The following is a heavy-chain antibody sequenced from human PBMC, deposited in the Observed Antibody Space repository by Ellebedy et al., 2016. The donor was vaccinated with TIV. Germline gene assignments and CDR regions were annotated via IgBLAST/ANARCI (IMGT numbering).Heavy chain of an antibody. CDR1: GFTFSSYA. CDR3: SKGRGGGSDSSAPRYYFDY. V-gene: IGHV3-23*01. CDR2: ISNTGSRT. J-gene: IGHJ4*02. Sequence: GESLKISCAASGFTFSSYAMSWVRQAPGKGLEWVSTISNTGSRTYYADSVEGRFINSRDNSKKTLYLQMNSLRAADTAVDYCSKGRGGGSDSSAPRYYFDYWGLGTLVTVSS. D-gene: IGHD3-22*01.